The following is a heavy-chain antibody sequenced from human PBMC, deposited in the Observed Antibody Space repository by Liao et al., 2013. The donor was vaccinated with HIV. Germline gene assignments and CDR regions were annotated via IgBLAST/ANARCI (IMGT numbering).Heavy chain of an antibody. V-gene: IGHV4-59*01. CDR2: IYYSGTT. CDR3: ARADSSTWGPSFDY. CDR1: GGSISDYY. J-gene: IGHJ4*02. Sequence: QVQLQESGSGLVKPSETLSLTCTVSGGSISDYYWSWIRQPPGKGLEWIGYIYYSGTTHYNPFLMSRVTISVDTSKNQFSLRLSSVTAADTAVYYCARADSSTWGPSFDYWGQGTLVTVSS. D-gene: IGHD6-13*01.